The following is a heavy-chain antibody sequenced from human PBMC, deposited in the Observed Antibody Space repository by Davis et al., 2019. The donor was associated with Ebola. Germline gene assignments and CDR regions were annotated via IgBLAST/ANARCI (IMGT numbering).Heavy chain of an antibody. J-gene: IGHJ5*02. CDR1: GGSISSGDYY. CDR3: ARGNTVTTFMNGIFVGFDP. V-gene: IGHV4-30-4*01. CDR2: IYYSGST. D-gene: IGHD4-17*01. Sequence: SETLSLTCTVSGGSISSGDYYWSWIRQPPGKGLEWIGYIYYSGSTYYNPSLKSRVTISVDTSKNQFSLKLSSVTAADTAVYYCARGNTVTTFMNGIFVGFDPWGQGTLVTVSS.